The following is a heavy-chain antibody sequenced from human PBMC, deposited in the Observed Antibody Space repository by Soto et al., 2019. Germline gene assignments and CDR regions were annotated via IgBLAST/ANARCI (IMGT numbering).Heavy chain of an antibody. Sequence: SETLSLTCTVSGGSISSGGYYWSWIRQHPGKGLEWIGYIYYSGSTYYNPSLKSRVTISVDTSKNQFSLKLSSVTAADTAVYYCARWDYRGNSFDPRGQVPLGTVSS. J-gene: IGHJ5*02. CDR3: ARWDYRGNSFDP. CDR1: GGSISSGGYY. CDR2: IYYSGST. V-gene: IGHV4-31*03. D-gene: IGHD4-4*01.